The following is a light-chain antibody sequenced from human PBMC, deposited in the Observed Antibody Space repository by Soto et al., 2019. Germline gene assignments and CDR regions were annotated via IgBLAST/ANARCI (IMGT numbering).Light chain of an antibody. V-gene: IGKV3-11*01. CDR2: DAS. J-gene: IGKJ5*01. CDR3: QQRSNGPLVT. Sequence: GLTQSPGTLSLSPKEGATLSCRASQSVSSYLAWYQQKPGQAPRLLIYDASNRATGIPARFSGSGSGTDFTLTISSLEPEDFAVYYCQQRSNGPLVTFGQGARLE. CDR1: QSVSSY.